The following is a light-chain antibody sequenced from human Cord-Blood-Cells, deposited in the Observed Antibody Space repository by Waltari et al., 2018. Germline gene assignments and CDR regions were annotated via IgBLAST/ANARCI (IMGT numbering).Light chain of an antibody. J-gene: IGKJ2*01. Sequence: DIQMTQSPSSLSASVGDRVTITCQASQDISNYLNWYQQKPGKAPKLLIYDASNLETGVPSRFSGSGSGTDFTLTISSLQPEDIATYYCQQRSNWPPYTFGQGTKLEIK. CDR2: DAS. CDR1: QDISNY. CDR3: QQRSNWPPYT. V-gene: IGKV1-33*01.